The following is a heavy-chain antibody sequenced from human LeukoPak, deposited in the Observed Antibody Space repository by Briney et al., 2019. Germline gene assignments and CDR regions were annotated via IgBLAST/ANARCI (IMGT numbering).Heavy chain of an antibody. V-gene: IGHV3-9*01. D-gene: IGHD3-10*01. J-gene: IGHJ4*02. CDR2: ISWNSGSI. CDR3: AKDRFRYYGSGSLDY. CDR1: GFTFDDYA. Sequence: PGRSLRLSCAASGFTFDDYAMPWVRQAPGKGLEWVSGISWNSGSIGYADSVKGRFTISRDNAKNSLYLQMNSLRAEDTALYYCAKDRFRYYGSGSLDYWGQGTLVTVSS.